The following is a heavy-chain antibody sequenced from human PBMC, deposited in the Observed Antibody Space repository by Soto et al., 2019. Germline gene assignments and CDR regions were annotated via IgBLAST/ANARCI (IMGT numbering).Heavy chain of an antibody. V-gene: IGHV3-15*01. J-gene: IGHJ4*02. CDR1: GFTFSNVW. CDR3: TTILVAATWQDY. D-gene: IGHD2-8*02. Sequence: EVQLVESGGGLVKPGGSLRLSCAASGFTFSNVWLNWVRQAPGKGLEWVGRIKSRTDGGTTDYAAPVKDRFTVSRDDSENTLYLQMNSLKTEDTAVYYCTTILVAATWQDYWGQGTLVTVSS. CDR2: IKSRTDGGTT.